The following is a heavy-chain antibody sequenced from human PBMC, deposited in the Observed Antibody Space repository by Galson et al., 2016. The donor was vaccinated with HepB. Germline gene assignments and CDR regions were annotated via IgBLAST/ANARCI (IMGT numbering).Heavy chain of an antibody. CDR2: ITYHGRNL. CDR1: GFTFRSYG. V-gene: IGHV3-30*03. D-gene: IGHD1-1*01. CDR3: GKWDWNDPAD. J-gene: IGHJ4*02. Sequence: SLRLSCAASGFTFRSYGLQWVRQAPGKGPEWLAIITYHGRNLFYADSVKGRFTISRDDSRNSVYLQMDSLREEDTAVYYCGKWDWNDPADWGQGTLVSVSS.